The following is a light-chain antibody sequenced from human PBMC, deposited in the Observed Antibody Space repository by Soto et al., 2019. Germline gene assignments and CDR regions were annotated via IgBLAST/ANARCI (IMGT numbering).Light chain of an antibody. CDR1: SSVIGAYNY. Sequence: QSALTQPPSASGSPGQSVTISCTGTSSVIGAYNYVSWFQQHPGEAPKLIISEVNKRPSGVPDRFSGSKSGNTASLTVSGLQAEDEADYYCTSYGGRDNLMFGGGTKVTVL. V-gene: IGLV2-8*01. CDR3: TSYGGRDNLM. CDR2: EVN. J-gene: IGLJ3*02.